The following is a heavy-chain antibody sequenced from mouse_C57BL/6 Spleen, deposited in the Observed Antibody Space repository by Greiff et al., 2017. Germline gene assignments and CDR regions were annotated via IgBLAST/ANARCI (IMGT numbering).Heavy chain of an antibody. CDR3: ARSSGNPLVDY. CDR2: IDPSASYT. CDR1: GYTFTSYW. J-gene: IGHJ2*01. D-gene: IGHD2-1*01. Sequence: QVQLQQPGAELVKPGASVKLSCKASGYTFTSYWMQWVKQRPGQGLEWIGEIDPSASYTNYTQKFKGKATLTVDTSSSTAYMQLSSLTSEDSAVYYCARSSGNPLVDYWGQGTTLTVSS. V-gene: IGHV1-50*01.